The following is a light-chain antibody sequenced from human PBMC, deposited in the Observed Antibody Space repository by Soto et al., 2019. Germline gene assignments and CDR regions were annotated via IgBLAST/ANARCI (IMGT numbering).Light chain of an antibody. CDR2: AAS. CDR1: QAIRND. Sequence: DIQMTQSPSSLSASVGDRITISCRASQAIRNDLAWFQQTLGKAPKRLIYAASTLHNGVPSRFSGSGSGTDFTLTISSLQPEDFATYFCLQVRSYPWTFGRGTKVDIK. J-gene: IGKJ1*01. V-gene: IGKV1-17*01. CDR3: LQVRSYPWT.